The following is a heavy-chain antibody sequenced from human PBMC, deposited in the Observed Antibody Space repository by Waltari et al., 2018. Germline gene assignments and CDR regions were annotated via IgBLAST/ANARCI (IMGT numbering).Heavy chain of an antibody. CDR2: ISSGSDKT. V-gene: IGHV3-23*04. Sequence: EVQLVESGGGLVQPGGSLRLSCAASGFTFGTYSMTWLRQAPGQGLEWVASISSGSDKTFYADSVKGRFTISRDNYMNTVFLGMNNLEAEDTALYYCAKDWGELGNWFDPWGQGTLVTVSS. J-gene: IGHJ5*02. CDR1: GFTFGTYS. CDR3: AKDWGELGNWFDP. D-gene: IGHD3-16*01.